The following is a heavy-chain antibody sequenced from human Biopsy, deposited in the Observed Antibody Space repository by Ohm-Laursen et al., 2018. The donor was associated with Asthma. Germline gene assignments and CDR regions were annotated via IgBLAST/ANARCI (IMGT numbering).Heavy chain of an antibody. V-gene: IGHV3-30*19. CDR2: ISYDGSSI. J-gene: IGHJ4*02. CDR1: RFTYE. D-gene: IGHD6-19*01. Sequence: SLRLSCAASRFTYEMHWVRQAPGKGLEWVAVISYDGSSIYYADSVKGRFTISRDNSKNTLSLQMNSLTAEDTAVYYWAREGVAGTHIEDWGQGTLVTVSP. CDR3: AREGVAGTHIED.